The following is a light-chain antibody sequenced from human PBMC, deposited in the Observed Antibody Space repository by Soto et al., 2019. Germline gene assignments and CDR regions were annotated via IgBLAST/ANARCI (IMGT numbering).Light chain of an antibody. CDR3: QHYIRYSPYT. CDR2: KAS. J-gene: IGKJ2*01. V-gene: IGKV1-5*03. CDR1: QTISSS. Sequence: DIQMTQFPSTLSASIGDRVTITCRASQTISSSLAWYQQKPGKAPKLLIYKASNLETGVPSRFSGSGSGTEIALTISSLQPDDFATSYGQHYIRYSPYTFGQGTRLEI.